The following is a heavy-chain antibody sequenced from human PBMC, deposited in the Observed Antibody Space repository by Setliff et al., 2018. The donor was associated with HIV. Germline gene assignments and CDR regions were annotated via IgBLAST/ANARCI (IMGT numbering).Heavy chain of an antibody. D-gene: IGHD6-13*01. Sequence: ASVKVSCKASGYTSTSYGISWVRQAPGLGLEWMGWISAYNGHTNYAQKLHGRVTMTTDTSTSTAYMELRSLRSDDTAVYYCARGYSSSWYNYWGQGTLVTVSS. CDR1: GYTSTSYG. CDR2: ISAYNGHT. J-gene: IGHJ4*02. CDR3: ARGYSSSWYNY. V-gene: IGHV1-18*01.